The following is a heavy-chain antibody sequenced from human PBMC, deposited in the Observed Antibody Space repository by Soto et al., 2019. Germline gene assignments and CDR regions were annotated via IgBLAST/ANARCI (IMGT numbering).Heavy chain of an antibody. J-gene: IGHJ4*02. Sequence: LCGGSISSGGYYWSWIRQYPGKGLEWIGFIYYSGNTYYNPSLKSRVTISVDTSKNQFSLKLSSVTAADTAVYYCARGPSTTHDYWGQGTLVTVSS. CDR3: ARGPSTTHDY. CDR1: GGSISSGGYY. V-gene: IGHV4-31*02. D-gene: IGHD5-12*01. CDR2: IYYSGNT.